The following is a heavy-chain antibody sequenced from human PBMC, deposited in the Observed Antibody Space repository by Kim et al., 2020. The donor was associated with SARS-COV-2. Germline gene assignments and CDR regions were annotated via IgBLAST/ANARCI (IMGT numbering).Heavy chain of an antibody. Sequence: SETLSLTCGVYGGSFGGYSWSWIRQPPGKGLEWIGEINHSGTTNYNPSLKSRVTISVDTSKNQFSLKLSSVTAADTAVYFCARGPDIRGGNRYWDWGQGTLVTVSS. CDR1: GGSFGGYS. D-gene: IGHD2-15*01. V-gene: IGHV4-34*01. CDR2: INHSGTT. J-gene: IGHJ4*02. CDR3: ARGPDIRGGNRYWD.